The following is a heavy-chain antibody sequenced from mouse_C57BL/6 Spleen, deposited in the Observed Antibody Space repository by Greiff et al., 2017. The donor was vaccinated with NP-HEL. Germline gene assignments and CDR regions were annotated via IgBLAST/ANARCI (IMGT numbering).Heavy chain of an antibody. V-gene: IGHV1-26*01. D-gene: IGHD4-1*01. CDR2: INPNNGGT. CDR1: GYTFTDYY. CDR3: ARRLTVPYYFDY. J-gene: IGHJ2*01. Sequence: EVQLQQSGPELVKPGASVKISCKASGYTFTDYYMNWVKQSHGKSLEWIGDINPNNGGTSYNQKFKGKATLTVDKSSSTAYMELRSLTSEDSAVYYCARRLTVPYYFDYWGQGTTLTVSS.